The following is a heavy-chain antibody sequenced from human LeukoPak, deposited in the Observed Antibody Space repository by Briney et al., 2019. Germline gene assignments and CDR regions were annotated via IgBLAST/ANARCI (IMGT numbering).Heavy chain of an antibody. Sequence: SETLSLTCAVYGGSFSVYYWSWFRQPPGKGLDWLGEINHSGSTSYNPSLKSRLSISLDTSKDHFSLNLTSVTAADAAVYYCARGGRFGSDAFDIWGQGTMVTVSS. J-gene: IGHJ3*02. CDR3: ARGGRFGSDAFDI. D-gene: IGHD3-16*01. CDR2: INHSGST. V-gene: IGHV4-34*01. CDR1: GGSFSVYY.